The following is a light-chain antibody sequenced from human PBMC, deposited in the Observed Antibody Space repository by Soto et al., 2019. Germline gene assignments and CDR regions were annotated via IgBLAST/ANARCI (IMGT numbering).Light chain of an antibody. J-gene: IGLJ2*01. CDR3: QSYDSSLSGSV. Sequence: QSVLTQPPSVSGAPGQRVTISCTGRRSNIGAGYDVHWYQQLPGTAPKLLIYGNINRPSGVPDRFSGSKSATSASLAITGLQAEDEADYYCQSYDSSLSGSVFGGGTKLTVL. CDR1: RSNIGAGYD. CDR2: GNI. V-gene: IGLV1-40*01.